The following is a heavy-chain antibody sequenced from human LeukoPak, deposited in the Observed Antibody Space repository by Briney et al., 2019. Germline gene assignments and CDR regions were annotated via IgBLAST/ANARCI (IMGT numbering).Heavy chain of an antibody. CDR2: ISAYNGNT. CDR1: GYTFTSYG. D-gene: IGHD3-22*01. CDR3: ARVLIPYDSSGYHEYFQH. J-gene: IGHJ1*01. Sequence: ASVKVSCKASGYTFTSYGISWMRQAPGQGLEWMGWISAYNGNTNYAQKLQGRVTMTTDTSTSTAYMELRSLRSDDTAVYYCARVLIPYDSSGYHEYFQHWGQGTLVTVSS. V-gene: IGHV1-18*01.